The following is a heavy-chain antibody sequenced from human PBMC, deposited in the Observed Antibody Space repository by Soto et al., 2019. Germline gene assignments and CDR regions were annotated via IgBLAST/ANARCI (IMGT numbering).Heavy chain of an antibody. CDR2: MSHDGSHK. CDR1: GFTFSTYG. V-gene: IGHV3-30*03. Sequence: QAPLVESGGGVVQAGGSLGLSCTASGFTFSTYGMHWVRQAPGKGPEWVAVMSHDGSHKAFLDSVKGRFIISRDNSKNTLYLQMNSLRPDDTAVYYCARLPRSGWDHYYYGMDVWGQGTTVIVSS. J-gene: IGHJ6*02. D-gene: IGHD6-19*01. CDR3: ARLPRSGWDHYYYGMDV.